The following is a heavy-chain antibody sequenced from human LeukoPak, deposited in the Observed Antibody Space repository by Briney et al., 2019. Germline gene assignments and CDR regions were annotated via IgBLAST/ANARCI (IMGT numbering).Heavy chain of an antibody. V-gene: IGHV3-11*06. J-gene: IGHJ6*02. CDR1: GFTFSDYY. CDR2: ISSSSSYT. D-gene: IGHD6-13*01. Sequence: GSLRLSCAASGFTFSDYYMSWIRQAPRKGLEWVSYISSSSSYTNYADSVKGRFTISRDNAKNSLYLQMNSLRAEDTAVYYCARDPRIAAAGTPGYYYYGMDVWGQGTAVTVSS. CDR3: ARDPRIAAAGTPGYYYYGMDV.